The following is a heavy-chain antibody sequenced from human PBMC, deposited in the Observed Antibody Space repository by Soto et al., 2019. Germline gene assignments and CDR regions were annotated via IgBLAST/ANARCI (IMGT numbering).Heavy chain of an antibody. CDR1: GYTFTSYG. D-gene: IGHD2-15*01. Sequence: ASVKVSCKASGYTFTSYGISWVRQAPGQGLEWMGWISAYNGNTNYAQKLQGRVTMTTDTSTSTAHMELRSLGSDDTAVYYCARPYCSGGSCYPSFDPWGQGTQVTVSS. CDR2: ISAYNGNT. J-gene: IGHJ5*02. V-gene: IGHV1-18*01. CDR3: ARPYCSGGSCYPSFDP.